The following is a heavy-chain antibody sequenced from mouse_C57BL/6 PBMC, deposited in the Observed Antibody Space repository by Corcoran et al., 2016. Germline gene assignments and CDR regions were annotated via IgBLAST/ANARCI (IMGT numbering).Heavy chain of an antibody. CDR2: ISYDGSN. D-gene: IGHD2-5*01. Sequence: DVQLQESGPGLVKPSQSLSLTCSVTGYSITSGYYWNWIRQFPGNKLEWMGYISYDGSNNYNPSLKNRISITRDTSKNQFFLKLNSVTTEDTATYYCASRSNYGMDYWGQGTSVTVSS. CDR3: ASRSNYGMDY. V-gene: IGHV3-6*01. J-gene: IGHJ4*01. CDR1: GYSITSGYY.